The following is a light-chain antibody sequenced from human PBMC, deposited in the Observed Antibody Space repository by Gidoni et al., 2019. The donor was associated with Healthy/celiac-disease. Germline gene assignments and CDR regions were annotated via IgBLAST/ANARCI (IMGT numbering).Light chain of an antibody. CDR3: QQSYSTPPWT. CDR2: AAS. CDR1: QSISSY. Sequence: DIQMTQSPSPLSASVGDRVTITCRASQSISSYLNWYQQKPGKAPKLLIYAASSLQSGVPSRFSVSGSGTDFTLTISSLQPEDFATYYCQQSYSTPPWTFGQGTKVEIK. J-gene: IGKJ1*01. V-gene: IGKV1-39*01.